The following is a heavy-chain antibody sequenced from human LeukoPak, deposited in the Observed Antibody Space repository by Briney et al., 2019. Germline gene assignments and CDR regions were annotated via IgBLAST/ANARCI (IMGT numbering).Heavy chain of an antibody. CDR1: GFTFSSYS. CDR3: AKGPPDSSNWYKRTEG. V-gene: IGHV3-21*04. CDR2: ISSSSSNI. D-gene: IGHD6-13*01. J-gene: IGHJ4*02. Sequence: GGSLRLSCAASGFTFSSYSMNWVRQAPGKGLEWVSSISSSSSNIYYADSVKGRFTISRDNAKNSLYLQMNSLRVEDTAVYYCAKGPPDSSNWYKRTEGWGQGTLVTVSS.